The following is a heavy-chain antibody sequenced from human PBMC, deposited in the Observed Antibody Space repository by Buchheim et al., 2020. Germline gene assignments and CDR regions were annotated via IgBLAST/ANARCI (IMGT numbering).Heavy chain of an antibody. CDR3: ARERDYYYGPGRFLYYFDY. D-gene: IGHD3-10*01. Sequence: QVQLQESGPGLVKPSQTLSLTCTVSGGSVSSGNYYWSWIRQPAGKGLEWIGRIYTSGNTNYSPSLKSRVTILLDTSKNHFSLNLSSVTAADTAVYYCARERDYYYGPGRFLYYFDYWGQGT. CDR1: GGSVSSGNYY. CDR2: IYTSGNT. V-gene: IGHV4-61*02. J-gene: IGHJ4*02.